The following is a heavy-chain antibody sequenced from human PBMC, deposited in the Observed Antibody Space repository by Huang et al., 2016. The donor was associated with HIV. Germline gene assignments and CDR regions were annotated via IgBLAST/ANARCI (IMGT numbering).Heavy chain of an antibody. D-gene: IGHD6-19*01. V-gene: IGHV4-61*01. CDR3: AREMAARPGFDY. J-gene: IGHJ4*02. CDR1: GGSARSGSYY. CDR2: IYYSGST. Sequence: QVQLQESGPGLVKPSETLSLNCTVSGGSARSGSYYWSWIRQAPGKGLEWIGYIYYSGSTNYNPTLKSRVTISVDTSKNQFSLKLSSVTAADTAVYYCAREMAARPGFDYWGQGTLVTVSS.